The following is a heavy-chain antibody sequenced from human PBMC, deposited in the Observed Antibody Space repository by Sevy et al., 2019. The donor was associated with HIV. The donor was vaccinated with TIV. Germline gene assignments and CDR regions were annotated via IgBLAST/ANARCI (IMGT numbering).Heavy chain of an antibody. CDR2: ISGSGGGK. CDR1: GFTFSSFA. D-gene: IGHD3-10*01. V-gene: IGHV3-23*01. J-gene: IGHJ4*02. CDR3: EKEFYRGSYLED. Sequence: GGSLRLSCAASGFTFSSFAISWVRQAPGKGLEWVSDISGSGGGKKYADSVKGRFTVSRDNAQNTVFLQMNNLRGEDTGLYYCEKEFYRGSYLEDWGQGTLVTVSS.